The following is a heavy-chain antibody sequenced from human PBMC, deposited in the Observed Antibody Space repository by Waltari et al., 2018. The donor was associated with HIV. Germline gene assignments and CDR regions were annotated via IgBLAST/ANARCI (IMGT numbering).Heavy chain of an antibody. CDR1: GYAFATSD. Sequence: QVQLVQSGAEVKKPGASVKVSCKASGYAFATSDVNWVRQATGQGPGWMGLMSPTSGNTVYAQEFQGRVTMTRDTSISTVYMELSSLTSEDTAVYYCARGGSASMDVWGQGTTVTVSS. V-gene: IGHV1-8*01. CDR3: ARGGSASMDV. CDR2: MSPTSGNT. J-gene: IGHJ6*02.